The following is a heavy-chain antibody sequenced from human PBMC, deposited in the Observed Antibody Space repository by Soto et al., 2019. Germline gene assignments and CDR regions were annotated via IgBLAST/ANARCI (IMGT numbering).Heavy chain of an antibody. CDR2: IYPGDSDT. D-gene: IGHD3-10*01. CDR3: ARGSGSYYNGLRFGY. V-gene: IGHV5-51*01. J-gene: IGHJ4*02. Sequence: PGESLKISCKGSGYSFTSYWIGWVRQMPGKGLEWMGIIYPGDSDTRYSPSFQGQVTISADKSISTAYLQWSSLKASDTAMYYCARGSGSYYNGLRFGYWGQGTLVTVSS. CDR1: GYSFTSYW.